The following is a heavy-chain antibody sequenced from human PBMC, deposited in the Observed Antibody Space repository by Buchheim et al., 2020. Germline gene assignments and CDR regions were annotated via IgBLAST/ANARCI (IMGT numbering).Heavy chain of an antibody. D-gene: IGHD1-1*01. CDR3: ASLKGRTGTGYGMDV. Sequence: EVQLVESGGGLVLPGGSLRLSCAVAGFTFSSFEMNWVRQAPGKGLEWVSYISSSGSTKYYADSVKGRFTISRDNAENSIYMQMNSPRVEDTAAYYCASLKGRTGTGYGMDVWGQGTT. CDR1: GFTFSSFE. V-gene: IGHV3-48*03. CDR2: ISSSGSTK. J-gene: IGHJ6*02.